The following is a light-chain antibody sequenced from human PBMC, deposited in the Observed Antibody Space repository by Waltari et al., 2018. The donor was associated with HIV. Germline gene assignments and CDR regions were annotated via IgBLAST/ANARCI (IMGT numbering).Light chain of an antibody. J-gene: IGKJ1*01. CDR3: LQDYNYPWT. Sequence: AIQMTQSPPSLSASVGDRVTITCRASQAIGNDLDWYQQKPGKAPKLLIYGASTLQSGVPSRVRGSGSGTDFTLTISRLQPEDFATYCCLQDYNYPWTFGQGTKVEIK. CDR2: GAS. V-gene: IGKV1-6*01. CDR1: QAIGND.